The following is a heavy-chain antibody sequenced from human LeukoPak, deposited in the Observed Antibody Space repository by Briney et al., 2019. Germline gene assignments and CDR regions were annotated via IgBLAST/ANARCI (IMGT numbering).Heavy chain of an antibody. CDR2: IIPILGIA. CDR3: AKGPWDTFGGVILAYDY. J-gene: IGHJ4*02. D-gene: IGHD3-16*01. Sequence: ASVKVSCKASGGTFSSYAISWVRQAPGQGLEWMGRIIPILGIANYAQKFQGRVTITADKSTSTAYMELSSLRSEDTAVYYCAKGPWDTFGGVILAYDYWGQGTLVTVSS. CDR1: GGTFSSYA. V-gene: IGHV1-69*04.